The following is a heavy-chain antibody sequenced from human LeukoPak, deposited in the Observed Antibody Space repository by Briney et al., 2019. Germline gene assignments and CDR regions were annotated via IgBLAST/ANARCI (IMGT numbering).Heavy chain of an antibody. CDR2: MNPNSGNT. V-gene: IGHV1-8*01. Sequence: ASVKVSCKASGYTFTSYDINWVRQATGQGLEWMGWMNPNSGNTGYARKFQGRVTMTRNTSISTAYMELSSLRSEDTAVYYCSASGYYGDFHFDYWGQGTLVTVSS. J-gene: IGHJ4*02. CDR1: GYTFTSYD. D-gene: IGHD4-17*01. CDR3: SASGYYGDFHFDY.